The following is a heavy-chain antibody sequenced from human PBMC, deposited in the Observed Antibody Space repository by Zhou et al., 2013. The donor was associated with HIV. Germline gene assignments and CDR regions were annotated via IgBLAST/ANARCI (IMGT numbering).Heavy chain of an antibody. D-gene: IGHD3-22*01. J-gene: IGHJ4*02. CDR1: GFSFRNYA. CDR2: ISASGTSI. CDR3: AKDRGRFDSSGSHDY. V-gene: IGHV3-23*01. Sequence: EVQLLESGGTLVQPGGSLRLSCVASGFSFRNYAMSWVRQAPGKGLEWVSDISASGTSINYADSVKDRFTISRDNSKNTLYVQMNSLRAEDTALYYCAKDRGRFDSSGSHDYWGQGTLVTVSS.